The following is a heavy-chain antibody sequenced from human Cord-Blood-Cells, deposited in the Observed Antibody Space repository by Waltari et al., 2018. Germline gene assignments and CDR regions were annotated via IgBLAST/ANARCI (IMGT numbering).Heavy chain of an antibody. Sequence: QVQLQESGPGLVKPSQTLSLTCTVSGGSLSSGGYYWSWIRQHPGKGLEWIGYIYYSGSTYYNPSLKSRVTISVDTSKNQFSLKLSSVTAADTAVYYCARGFRAIFGVVIVSNWFDPWGQGTLVTVSS. D-gene: IGHD3-3*01. CDR2: IYYSGST. V-gene: IGHV4-31*03. CDR1: GGSLSSGGYY. J-gene: IGHJ5*02. CDR3: ARGFRAIFGVVIVSNWFDP.